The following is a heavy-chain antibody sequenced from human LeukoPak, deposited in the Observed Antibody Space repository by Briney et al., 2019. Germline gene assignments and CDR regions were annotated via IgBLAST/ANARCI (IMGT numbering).Heavy chain of an antibody. CDR2: IIPIFGTA. V-gene: IGHV1-69*01. CDR1: GGTFSSYA. Sequence: SVKVSCKASGGTFSSYAISWVRQAPGQGLEWMGGIIPIFGTANYAQKLQGRVTITADESMSTAYMELSSLTSEDTAVYYCARGVGEYYDSTRAGFDYWGQGTLVTVSS. J-gene: IGHJ4*02. CDR3: ARGVGEYYDSTRAGFDY. D-gene: IGHD3-22*01.